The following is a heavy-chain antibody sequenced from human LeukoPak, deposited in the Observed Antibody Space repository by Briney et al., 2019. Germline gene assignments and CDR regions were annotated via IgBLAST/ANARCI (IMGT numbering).Heavy chain of an antibody. D-gene: IGHD4-17*01. CDR2: IDPSDSYT. CDR1: GYTFTNYW. J-gene: IGHJ4*02. V-gene: IGHV5-10-1*01. CDR3: ARRVDYGVNAFDY. Sequence: GESLRISCQVSGYTFTNYWITGVRQMPGQGRAWRGRIDPSDSYTNYSPSFQGHVTISADKSISTAYLQWSSLKASDTAMYYCARRVDYGVNAFDYWGQGTLVTVSS.